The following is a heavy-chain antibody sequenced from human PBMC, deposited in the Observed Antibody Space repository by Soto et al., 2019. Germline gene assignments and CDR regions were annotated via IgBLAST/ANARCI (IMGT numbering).Heavy chain of an antibody. V-gene: IGHV3-30*18. CDR3: AKDLGHGGRGAFDI. CDR2: ISYDGSNK. D-gene: IGHD7-27*01. Sequence: QVQLVESGGGVVQPGRSLRLSCAASGFTFSSYGMHWVRQAPGTGLAWVAVISYDGSNKYYADSVKGRFTISRDNSKNTLYLQMNSLRAEDTAVYYCAKDLGHGGRGAFDIWGQGTMVTVSS. J-gene: IGHJ3*02. CDR1: GFTFSSYG.